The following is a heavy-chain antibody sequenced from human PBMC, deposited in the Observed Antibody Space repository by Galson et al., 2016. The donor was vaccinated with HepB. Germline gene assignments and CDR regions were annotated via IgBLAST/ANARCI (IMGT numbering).Heavy chain of an antibody. CDR3: ARVSLVTANIWTWSAVEY. Sequence: AISGDSVSSNSAAWNWIRQSPSRGLEWLGRTYYRSNWHYDYAVSVKGRITINPDTSKNQFPLQLNSVTPEDTAVYYCARVSLVTANIWTWSAVEYWGQGALVTVSS. CDR1: GDSVSSNSAA. D-gene: IGHD1-20*01. J-gene: IGHJ4*02. CDR2: TYYRSNWHY. V-gene: IGHV6-1*01.